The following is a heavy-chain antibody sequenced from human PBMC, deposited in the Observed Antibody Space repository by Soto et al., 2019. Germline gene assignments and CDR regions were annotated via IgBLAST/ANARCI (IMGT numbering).Heavy chain of an antibody. CDR2: IYSGGST. Sequence: EVQLVESGGGLVQPGGSLRLSCAASGFTVSSNYMSWVRQAPGKGLEWVSVIYSGGSTYYADSVKGRFTISRHNSKNTLYLQMNSLRAEDTAVYYCARSYYDFWSGYYSGYYFDYWGKGTLVTVSS. J-gene: IGHJ4*02. D-gene: IGHD3-3*01. V-gene: IGHV3-53*04. CDR3: ARSYYDFWSGYYSGYYFDY. CDR1: GFTVSSNY.